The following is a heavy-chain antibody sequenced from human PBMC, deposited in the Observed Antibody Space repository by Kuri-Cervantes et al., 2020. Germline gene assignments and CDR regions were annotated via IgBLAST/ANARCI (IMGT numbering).Heavy chain of an antibody. CDR3: AAYDSSGCYYGH. V-gene: IGHV4-59*01. D-gene: IGHD3-22*01. CDR1: GGSISSYY. Sequence: SETLSLTCTVSGGSISSYYWSWIRQPPGKGLEWIGYIYYSGSTNYNPSLKSRVTISVDTSKNQFSLKLSSVTAADTAVYYCAAYDSSGCYYGHWGQGTLVTVSS. CDR2: IYYSGST. J-gene: IGHJ4*02.